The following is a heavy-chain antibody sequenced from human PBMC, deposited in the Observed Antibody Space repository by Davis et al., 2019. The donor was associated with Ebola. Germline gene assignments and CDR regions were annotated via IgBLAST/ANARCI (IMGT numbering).Heavy chain of an antibody. D-gene: IGHD2-2*01. J-gene: IGHJ5*02. V-gene: IGHV1-3*01. CDR1: GYTFTSYA. CDR3: ARDVPVPAAITANWFDP. Sequence: ASVKVSCKASGYTFTSYAMHWVRQAPGQRLEWMGWINAGNGNTKYSQKFQGRVTITRDTSASTAYMELSSLRSEDTAVYYCARDVPVPAAITANWFDPWGQGTLVTVSS. CDR2: INAGNGNT.